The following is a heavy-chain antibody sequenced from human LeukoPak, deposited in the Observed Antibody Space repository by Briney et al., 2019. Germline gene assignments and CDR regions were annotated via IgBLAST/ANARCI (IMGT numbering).Heavy chain of an antibody. D-gene: IGHD2-15*01. J-gene: IGHJ4*02. V-gene: IGHV4-59*01. CDR2: ISHSGST. CDR1: GASINNYY. CDR3: ARDSRAYCSDVSCSSKFDY. Sequence: SETLSLTCTVSGASINNYYWSWIRQPPGKGLEWIGDISHSGSTNYNPSLKSRVTISVDTSKKQFSLNLSSVTAADTAVYYCARDSRAYCSDVSCSSKFDYWGQGTLVTVSS.